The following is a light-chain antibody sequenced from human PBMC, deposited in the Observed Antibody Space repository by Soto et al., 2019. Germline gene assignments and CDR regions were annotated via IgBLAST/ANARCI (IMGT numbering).Light chain of an antibody. CDR1: SSDVGGYNY. V-gene: IGLV2-14*01. J-gene: IGLJ1*01. Sequence: QSVLTQPASVSGSPGQSITISCTGTSSDVGGYNYVSWYQLHPGKAPKLMIYEVSDRPSGVSNRFSGSKSGNTASLTISGLQAEDEADYSCCSFAGSFSYVFGGGTKVTVL. CDR3: CSFAGSFSYV. CDR2: EVS.